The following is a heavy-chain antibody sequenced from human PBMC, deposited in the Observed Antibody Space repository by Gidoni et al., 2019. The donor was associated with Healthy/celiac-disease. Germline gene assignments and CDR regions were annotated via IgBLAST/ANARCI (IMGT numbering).Heavy chain of an antibody. CDR3: AKVEGTGYSYGWGNNWFDP. Sequence: EVQLLESGGGLVQPGGSLRLSCAASGFTFSSYAMSWVRQAPGKGLEWVSAISGSGGSTYYADSVKGRFTISRDNSKNTLYLQMNSLRAEDTAVYYCAKVEGTGYSYGWGNNWFDPWGQGTLVTVSS. V-gene: IGHV3-23*01. D-gene: IGHD5-18*01. J-gene: IGHJ5*02. CDR1: GFTFSSYA. CDR2: ISGSGGST.